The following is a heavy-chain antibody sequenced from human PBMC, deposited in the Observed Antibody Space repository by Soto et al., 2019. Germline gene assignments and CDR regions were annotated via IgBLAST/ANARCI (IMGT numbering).Heavy chain of an antibody. V-gene: IGHV3-48*02. CDR3: ARAVTWGLDV. CDR1: GFTFSLYS. D-gene: IGHD3-10*01. Sequence: EVQLVESGGGLVQPGGSLRLSCAASGFTFSLYSMSWVRQAPGKGLEWVSYISRSSTGIHYADSVKGRFTISLDDATNSMHLQINCLRDGDTAVDYCARAVTWGLDVWGQGTTVSISS. J-gene: IGHJ6*02. CDR2: ISRSSTGI.